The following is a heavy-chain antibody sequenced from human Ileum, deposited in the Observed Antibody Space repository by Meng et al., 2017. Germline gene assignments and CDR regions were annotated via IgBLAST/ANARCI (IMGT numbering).Heavy chain of an antibody. J-gene: IGHJ4*02. D-gene: IGHD4-17*01. Sequence: QITLKESGPTLVKPTQTLTLTCTFSGFSLTTHGVGVGWVRQSPGKALEWVVFIYWDDDKRYSPSLRDRLTITKFTSENQVVLTVTNMDPLDTATYYCAKGHYGAPDEWGQGTLVTVSS. CDR2: IYWDDDK. V-gene: IGHV2-5*02. CDR3: AKGHYGAPDE. CDR1: GFSLTTHGVG.